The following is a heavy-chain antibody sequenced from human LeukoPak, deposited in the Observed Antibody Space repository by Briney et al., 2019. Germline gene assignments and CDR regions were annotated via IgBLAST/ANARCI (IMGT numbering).Heavy chain of an antibody. D-gene: IGHD3-22*01. Sequence: GASVKVSCKASGGTFSSYAISWVRQAPGQGLEWMGGIIPIFGTANYAQKFQGRVTITADKSTSTAYMELSSLRSEDTAVYYCARVGSSGYYYLRDYWGQGTLVTVSS. CDR3: ARVGSSGYYYLRDY. J-gene: IGHJ4*02. CDR2: IIPIFGTA. V-gene: IGHV1-69*06. CDR1: GGTFSSYA.